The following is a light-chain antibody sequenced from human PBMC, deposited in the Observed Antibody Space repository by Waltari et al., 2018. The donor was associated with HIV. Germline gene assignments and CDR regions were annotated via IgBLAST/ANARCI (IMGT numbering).Light chain of an antibody. J-gene: IGLJ2*01. Sequence: QSALTQPASVSGSLGQSVTISCTGANSALGGYNYVSWYQQHPGKAPKLIIHEVSNRPSGVSDRFSGSKSGNTASLTISGLQAEDESDYYCSSFITTTTHVVFGGGTRLTVL. CDR2: EVS. CDR1: NSALGGYNY. V-gene: IGLV2-14*01. CDR3: SSFITTTTHVV.